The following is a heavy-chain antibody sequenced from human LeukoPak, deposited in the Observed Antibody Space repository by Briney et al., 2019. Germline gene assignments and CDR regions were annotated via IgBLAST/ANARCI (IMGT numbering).Heavy chain of an antibody. V-gene: IGHV4-59*01. CDR1: GGSISSYY. CDR2: IYYSGST. D-gene: IGHD3-22*01. J-gene: IGHJ3*02. Sequence: SETLSLTCTVSGGSISSYYWSWIRQPPGKGLEWIGYIYYSGSTNYNPSLKSRVTISVDTSKNQFSLKLSSVTAADTAVYYCARGNYDSRGYSNAFDIWGQGVMVTVSS. CDR3: ARGNYDSRGYSNAFDI.